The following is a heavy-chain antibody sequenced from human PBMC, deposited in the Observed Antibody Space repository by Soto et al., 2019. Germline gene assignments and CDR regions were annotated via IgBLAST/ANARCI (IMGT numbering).Heavy chain of an antibody. V-gene: IGHV4-31*03. CDR2: IYYSGST. CDR3: AMGGSRGYYNEGILFGY. D-gene: IGHD3-22*01. J-gene: IGHJ4*02. CDR1: GGSISSGGYY. Sequence: PSETLSLTCTVSGGSISSGGYYWSWIRQHPGKGLEWIGYIYYSGSTYYNPSLESRVTISVDTSKNQFSLKLSSVTAADTAVYYCAMGGSRGYYNEGILFGYWGQGTLVTVS.